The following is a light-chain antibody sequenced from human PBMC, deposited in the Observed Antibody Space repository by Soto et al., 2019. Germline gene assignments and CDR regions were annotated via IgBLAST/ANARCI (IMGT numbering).Light chain of an antibody. Sequence: QCVLTQPPSASGSPGQSVTISCTGTSSDVGGYNYVSWYQQHPGKAPKLMIYEVSKRPSGVPDRFSGSKSGNTASLTVSGLQAEDEAAYYCGSYAGSNIVILGGGTKLTVL. J-gene: IGLJ2*01. CDR1: SSDVGGYNY. CDR2: EVS. V-gene: IGLV2-8*01. CDR3: GSYAGSNIVI.